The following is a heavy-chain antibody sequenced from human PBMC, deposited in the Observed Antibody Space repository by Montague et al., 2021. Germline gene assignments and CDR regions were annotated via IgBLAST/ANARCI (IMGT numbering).Heavy chain of an antibody. V-gene: IGHV4-34*01. Sequence: SETRSLTCGLSGGSLSGYYWAWIRQTPGKGLEWIGNINHSGSAKYNPSLKNRVSISVGTPNNQFFLDLTSVTAADTAMYFCVRGLFGTVNGQYSGGWYYFDKWGQGAMVTVSS. CDR3: VRGLFGTVNGQYSGGWYYFDK. D-gene: IGHD6-19*01. CDR2: INHSGSA. J-gene: IGHJ4*02. CDR1: GGSLSGYY.